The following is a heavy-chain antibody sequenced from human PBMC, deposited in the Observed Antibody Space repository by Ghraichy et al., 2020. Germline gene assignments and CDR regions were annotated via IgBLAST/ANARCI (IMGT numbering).Heavy chain of an antibody. J-gene: IGHJ5*02. D-gene: IGHD3-22*01. V-gene: IGHV4-34*01. Sequence: SETPSLTCAVYGGSFSGYYWSWIRQPPGKGLEWIGEINHSGSTNYNPSLKSRVTISVDTSKNQFSLKLSSVTAADTAVYYCARGRDYYDSSGYYYWRVVNWFDPWGQGTLVTVSS. CDR1: GGSFSGYY. CDR3: ARGRDYYDSSGYYYWRVVNWFDP. CDR2: INHSGST.